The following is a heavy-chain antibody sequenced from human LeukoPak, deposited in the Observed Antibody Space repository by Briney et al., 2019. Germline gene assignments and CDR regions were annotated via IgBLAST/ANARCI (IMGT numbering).Heavy chain of an antibody. CDR3: AKARYSGSRPLFDY. CDR2: IRFDGSNK. CDR1: GFTFSSYG. V-gene: IGHV3-30*02. D-gene: IGHD1-26*01. J-gene: IGHJ4*02. Sequence: GGSLRLSCAASGFTFSSYGMHWVRQAPGKGLEWVAFIRFDGSNKYYADSVKGRFTISRDNSKNTLYLQMNSLRAEDTAVYYCAKARYSGSRPLFDYWGQGTLVTVSS.